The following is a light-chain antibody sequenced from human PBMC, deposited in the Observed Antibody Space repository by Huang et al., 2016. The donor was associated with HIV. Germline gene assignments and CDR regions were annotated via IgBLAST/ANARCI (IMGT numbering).Light chain of an antibody. CDR2: GVS. V-gene: IGKV3-15*01. Sequence: EIVMTQSPATLSVSPGERVTLSCRASQSLSSQLAWYQQKRGQAPRLFIYGVSTRATDIPARFSGSGSGTDFTFTINSLQSEDFATYYCQQYNDWPLTFGQGTEVEIK. CDR1: QSLSSQ. CDR3: QQYNDWPLT. J-gene: IGKJ1*01.